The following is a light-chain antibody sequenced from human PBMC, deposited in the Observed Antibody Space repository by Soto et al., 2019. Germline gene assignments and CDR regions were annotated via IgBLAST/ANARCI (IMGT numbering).Light chain of an antibody. CDR1: SSDVGAYNY. CDR3: SSYTSSSILV. Sequence: QAVVTQPASVSGSPGQSITISCTGTSSDVGAYNYVSWYQHHPGKAPKLMIYEVSNRPSGVSNRFSGSKSGNTASLTISGLQAEDEADYYCSSYTSSSILVFGTGTKVTVL. V-gene: IGLV2-14*01. CDR2: EVS. J-gene: IGLJ1*01.